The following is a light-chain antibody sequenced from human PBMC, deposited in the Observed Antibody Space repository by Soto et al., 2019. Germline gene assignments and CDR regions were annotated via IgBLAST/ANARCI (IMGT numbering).Light chain of an antibody. CDR2: KNN. CDR1: SSNIGSHY. J-gene: IGLJ3*02. Sequence: QSVLTQPPSASGTPGQRVTISCSGSSSNIGSHYVYWYQQLPGTAPKLLTYKNNQRPSGVPDRLSGSKSGTSASLAISGLRSEDEADYYCAAWDDSLSGEVFGGGTQLTVL. V-gene: IGLV1-47*01. CDR3: AAWDDSLSGEV.